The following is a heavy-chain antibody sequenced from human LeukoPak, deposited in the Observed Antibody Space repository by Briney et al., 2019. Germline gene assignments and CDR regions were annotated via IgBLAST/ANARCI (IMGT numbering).Heavy chain of an antibody. CDR2: IYPGDSDT. Sequence: GESLKISCKGSGYSFTSYWIGWVRQMPGKGLEWMGIIYPGDSDTRYSPSFQGQVTISADKSISTAYLQWSSLKASDTAMYYCARTSYYYGSGSYYIGWFDPWGQGTLVTVPS. CDR1: GYSFTSYW. D-gene: IGHD3-10*01. V-gene: IGHV5-51*01. J-gene: IGHJ5*02. CDR3: ARTSYYYGSGSYYIGWFDP.